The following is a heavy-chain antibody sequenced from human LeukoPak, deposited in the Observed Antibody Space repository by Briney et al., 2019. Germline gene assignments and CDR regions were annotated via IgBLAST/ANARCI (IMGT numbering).Heavy chain of an antibody. CDR2: IYYSGTT. CDR1: GDSISRYY. V-gene: IGHV4-59*08. D-gene: IGHD3-22*01. CDR3: VRQGHDSSDSYADWFDP. J-gene: IGHJ5*02. Sequence: PSQTLSLTCTVSGDSISRYYWSWIRQPPGKRPEWIGYIYYSGTTSYNPSLKSRVTISVDTSKNQFSLKLSSVTAADTAVYYCVRQGHDSSDSYADWFDPWGQGTLVTVSS.